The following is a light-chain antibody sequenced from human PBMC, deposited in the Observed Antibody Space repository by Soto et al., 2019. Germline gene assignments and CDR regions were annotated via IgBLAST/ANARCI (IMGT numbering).Light chain of an antibody. CDR3: QQYDNLPLS. V-gene: IGKV1-33*01. J-gene: IGKJ4*01. CDR1: QDITTS. CDR2: DAS. Sequence: DIQMTQSPSFLSASVGDRVTITCQASQDITTSLNWYQQKPGKAPKLLMYDASNLETGVPSRYSGRGSGTDFTFTIGRLQAEENGTFYCQQYDNLPLSFGGGTKVEIK.